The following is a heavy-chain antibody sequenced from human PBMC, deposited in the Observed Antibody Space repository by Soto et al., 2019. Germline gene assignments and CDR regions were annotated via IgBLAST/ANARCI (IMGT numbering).Heavy chain of an antibody. CDR1: GGSISSGDYY. CDR3: ARGSYQLLYYWFDP. J-gene: IGHJ5*02. V-gene: IGHV4-30-4*01. D-gene: IGHD2-2*02. CDR2: IYYSGST. Sequence: TLSLTCTVSGGSISSGDYYWSWIRQPPGKGLEWIGYIYYSGSTYYNPSLKSRVTISVDTSKNQFSLKLSSVTAADTAVYYCARGSYQLLYYWFDPWGQGTLVTVPS.